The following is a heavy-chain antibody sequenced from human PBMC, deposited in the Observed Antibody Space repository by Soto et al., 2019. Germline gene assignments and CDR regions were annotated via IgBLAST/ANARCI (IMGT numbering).Heavy chain of an antibody. CDR2: IYPGDSDT. J-gene: IGHJ3*02. D-gene: IGHD3-3*01. CDR1: GYSFTSYW. V-gene: IGHV5-51*01. Sequence: PGESLKISCKGSGYSFTSYWIGWVRQMPGKGLEWMGIIYPGDSDTRYSPSFQGQVTISADKSISTAYLQWSSLKASDTAMYYCATLQYDFWSGYNDDAFDIWGQGTMVTVS. CDR3: ATLQYDFWSGYNDDAFDI.